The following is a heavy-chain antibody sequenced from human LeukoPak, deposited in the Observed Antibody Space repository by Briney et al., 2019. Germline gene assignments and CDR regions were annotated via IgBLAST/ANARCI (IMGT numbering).Heavy chain of an antibody. D-gene: IGHD1-14*01. CDR3: AGATPVPHVDY. V-gene: IGHV4-39*01. CDR1: GGSIAGSNYY. J-gene: IGHJ4*02. Sequence: SETLSLTCTVSGGSIAGSNYYWGWIRQPPGKGLEWIVSIYYGGSILYDPSLKSRVTISVDTSKNQFSLKLSSVTAVDTAVYFCAGATPVPHVDYWGQGTLVTVSS. CDR2: IYYGGSI.